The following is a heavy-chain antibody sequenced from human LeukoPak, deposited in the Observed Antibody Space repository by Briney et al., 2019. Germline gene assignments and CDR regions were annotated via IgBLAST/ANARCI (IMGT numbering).Heavy chain of an antibody. J-gene: IGHJ6*03. D-gene: IGHD3-10*01. Sequence: PGGSLRLSCAASGFTFSSYSMNWVRQAPGKGLEWVANIKQDGSEKYYVDSVKGRFTISRDNAKNTLYLQMNSLRAEDTAVYYCAKMGKTENHYGSGRFSYYYYMDVWGKGTTVTISS. CDR3: AKMGKTENHYGSGRFSYYYYMDV. V-gene: IGHV3-7*01. CDR2: IKQDGSEK. CDR1: GFTFSSYS.